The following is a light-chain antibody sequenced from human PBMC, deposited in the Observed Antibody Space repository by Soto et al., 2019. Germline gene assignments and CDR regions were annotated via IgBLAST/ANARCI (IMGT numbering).Light chain of an antibody. J-gene: IGLJ1*01. CDR3: SSYTITSTLV. Sequence: QSVLTQPASVSGSPGQSITISCTGTSSDVGGYNYVSWYQQHPGKAPKLMIYDVSNRPSGVSDRFFGSKSGNTASLTISGLQTEDEADYYCSSYTITSTLVFGTGTRSPS. CDR1: SSDVGGYNY. V-gene: IGLV2-14*01. CDR2: DVS.